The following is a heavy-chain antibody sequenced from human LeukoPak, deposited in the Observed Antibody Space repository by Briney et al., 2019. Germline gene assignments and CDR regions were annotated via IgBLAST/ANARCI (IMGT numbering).Heavy chain of an antibody. D-gene: IGHD2-15*01. V-gene: IGHV4-34*01. J-gene: IGHJ5*02. Sequence: SETLSLTCAVYGGSFSGYYWSWIRQPPGKGLEWIGEINHSGSTNYNPSLKSRVTISADTSKNHFSLKLSSVTAADTAMYYCARGQGDCSGGSCYSDWFDPWGQGTLVTVSS. CDR2: INHSGST. CDR1: GGSFSGYY. CDR3: ARGQGDCSGGSCYSDWFDP.